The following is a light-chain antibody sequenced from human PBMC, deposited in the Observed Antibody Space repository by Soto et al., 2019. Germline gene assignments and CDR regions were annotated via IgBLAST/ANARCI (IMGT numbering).Light chain of an antibody. Sequence: VLTQPAPVSGSPGQSITISCTGTSSDVGAYNLVSWYQVHPGKAPKLMIFEVTKRPSGVSNRFSGSKSGNTASLTISGLHTEDEADYFCCSYAGRPYVFGTGTKVTVL. CDR3: CSYAGRPYV. J-gene: IGLJ1*01. V-gene: IGLV2-23*02. CDR2: EVT. CDR1: SSDVGAYNL.